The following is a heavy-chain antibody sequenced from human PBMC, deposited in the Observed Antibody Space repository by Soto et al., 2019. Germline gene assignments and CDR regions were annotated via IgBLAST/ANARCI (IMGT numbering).Heavy chain of an antibody. CDR3: ARAFNCSSTSCYRNWFDP. D-gene: IGHD2-2*02. CDR1: GGSFSGYY. Sequence: PSETLSLTCAVYGGSFSGYYWSWIRQPPGKGLEWIGEINHSGSTNYNPSLKSRVTISVDTSKNQFSLKLSSVTAADTAVYYCARAFNCSSTSCYRNWFDPWGQGTLVTSPQ. J-gene: IGHJ5*02. CDR2: INHSGST. V-gene: IGHV4-34*01.